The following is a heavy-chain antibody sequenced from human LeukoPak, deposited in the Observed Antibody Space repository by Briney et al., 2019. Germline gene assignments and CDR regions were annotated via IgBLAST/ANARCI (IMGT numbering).Heavy chain of an antibody. CDR2: IKSDGSN. J-gene: IGHJ3*02. D-gene: IGHD6-6*01. Sequence: PGGSLRLSCAASGFTFSSYWMHWVRQAPGKGLVWVSRIKSDGSNYYADSVKGRFTIFRDNAKNTLYLQMNSLRAEDTAVYYCAEIAARYAFDIWGQGTMVTVSS. CDR1: GFTFSSYW. CDR3: AEIAARYAFDI. V-gene: IGHV3-74*01.